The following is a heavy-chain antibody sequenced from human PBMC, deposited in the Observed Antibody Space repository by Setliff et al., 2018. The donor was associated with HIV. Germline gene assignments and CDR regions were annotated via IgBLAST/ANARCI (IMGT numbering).Heavy chain of an antibody. V-gene: IGHV1-2*06. J-gene: IGHJ3*02. Sequence: ASVKVSCKASGYTFTGFYIHWVRQAPGQGLEWMGRINPNSGVTNSAQKFQGRVTMTRDTSISTAYLELSRLRYDDTAVYYCARDRNDLWSGTLTGLHAVDIWGQGTMVTVSS. CDR2: INPNSGVT. D-gene: IGHD3-3*01. CDR3: ARDRNDLWSGTLTGLHAVDI. CDR1: GYTFTGFY.